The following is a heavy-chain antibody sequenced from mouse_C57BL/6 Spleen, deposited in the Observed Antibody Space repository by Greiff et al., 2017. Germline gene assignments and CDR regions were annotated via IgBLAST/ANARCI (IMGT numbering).Heavy chain of an antibody. J-gene: IGHJ4*01. V-gene: IGHV1-50*01. Sequence: VQLQQPGAELVKPGASVKLSCKASGYTFTSYWMQWVKQRPGQGLEWIGEIDPSDSYTNYNQKFKGKATLTVDTSSSTAYMQLSSLTSEDSAVYYCASDDGSSYPYYAMDDWGQGTSVTASS. D-gene: IGHD1-1*01. CDR1: GYTFTSYW. CDR3: ASDDGSSYPYYAMDD. CDR2: IDPSDSYT.